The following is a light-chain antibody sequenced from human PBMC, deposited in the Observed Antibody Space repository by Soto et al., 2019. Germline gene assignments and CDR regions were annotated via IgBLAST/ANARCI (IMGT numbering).Light chain of an antibody. J-gene: IGKJ5*01. CDR2: GAS. Sequence: EVVMSQSASTLSVSPGEGATLSCRASHSMSNSNLAWYQHKPGQAPRLLIYGASSRATGIPDRFSGSGSGTDFTLTISRLEPEDFAVYYCQQYGSSPIAFGQGTRLAIK. V-gene: IGKV3-20*01. CDR3: QQYGSSPIA. CDR1: HSMSNSN.